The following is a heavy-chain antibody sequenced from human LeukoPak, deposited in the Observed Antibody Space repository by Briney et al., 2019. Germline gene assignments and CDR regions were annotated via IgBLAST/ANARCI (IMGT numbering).Heavy chain of an antibody. D-gene: IGHD4-17*01. V-gene: IGHV4-59*01. J-gene: IGHJ5*02. CDR2: IYYSGST. CDR1: GGSFSSYY. Sequence: KPSETLSLTCAVYGGSFSSYYWSWIRQPPGKGLEWIGYIYYSGSTNYNPSLKSRVTISVDTSKNQFSLKLSSVTAADTAVYYCVRDTTGMDWFDPWGQGTLVTVSS. CDR3: VRDTTGMDWFDP.